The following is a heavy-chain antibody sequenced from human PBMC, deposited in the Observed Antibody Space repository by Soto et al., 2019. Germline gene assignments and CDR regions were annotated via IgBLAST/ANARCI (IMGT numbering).Heavy chain of an antibody. J-gene: IGHJ6*03. D-gene: IGHD6-6*01. CDR1: GGSFSGYY. Sequence: PSETLSLTCAVYGGSFSGYYWSWIRQPPGKGLEWIGEINHSGRTNYNPSLKSRVTISVDKSKNQFSLKLSSVTAADTAVYYCARGRLAYSSSLDYHYYYMDVWGKGTTVTVSS. CDR3: ARGRLAYSSSLDYHYYYMDV. CDR2: INHSGRT. V-gene: IGHV4-34*01.